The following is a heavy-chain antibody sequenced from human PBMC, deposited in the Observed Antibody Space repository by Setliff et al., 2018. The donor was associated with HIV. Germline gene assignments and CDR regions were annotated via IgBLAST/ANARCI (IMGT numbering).Heavy chain of an antibody. CDR1: GYTFNRYG. CDR3: ARVPYRSAWFSGGHDAFDV. J-gene: IGHJ3*01. CDR2: ISGYNGNT. V-gene: IGHV1-18*01. Sequence: ASVKVSCKASGYTFNRYGISWVRQAPGQGLEWMGWISGYNGNTKYVQNLQGRVTMSTDTSTSTVYMELRSLRSDDTAVYYCARVPYRSAWFSGGHDAFDVWGQGTRVTVSS. D-gene: IGHD6-19*01.